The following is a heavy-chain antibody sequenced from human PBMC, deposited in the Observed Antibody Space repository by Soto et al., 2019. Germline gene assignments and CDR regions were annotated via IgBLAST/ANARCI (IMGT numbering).Heavy chain of an antibody. CDR1: GFTFSNYW. CDR3: ARSAYCSGDGNDY. CDR2: IQGDETSM. D-gene: IGHD3-10*01. Sequence: EVQLVESGGGLVQPGGSLRLSCAASGFTFSNYWMHWVRQVPGEGLVWVSRIQGDETSMGYADSVKGRFTISRDNAKNTLYLQMNSLRVDDTAVYYCARSAYCSGDGNDYWGQGTLVTVSS. J-gene: IGHJ4*02. V-gene: IGHV3-74*01.